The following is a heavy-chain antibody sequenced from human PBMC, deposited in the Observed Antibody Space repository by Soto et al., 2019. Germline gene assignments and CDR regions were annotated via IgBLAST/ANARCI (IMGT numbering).Heavy chain of an antibody. J-gene: IGHJ4*02. CDR3: ARERGDGYNYDY. D-gene: IGHD5-12*01. V-gene: IGHV3-74*01. Sequence: GGSLRLSCAVSGVTCISYWMHWVRQAPGKGLVWVSRINSDGSSTSYADPVKGRLTISRDNAKNTLYLQMNSLRAEDTAVYYCARERGDGYNYDYWGQGTLVTVSS. CDR1: GVTCISYW. CDR2: INSDGSST.